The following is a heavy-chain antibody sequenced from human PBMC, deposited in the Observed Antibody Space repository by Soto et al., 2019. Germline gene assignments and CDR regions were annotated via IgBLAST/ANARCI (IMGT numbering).Heavy chain of an antibody. CDR1: GYTFTSYG. CDR2: ISAYNGNT. CDR3: ARDQSWYSSPSRDWGGYFQH. D-gene: IGHD6-6*01. V-gene: IGHV1-18*04. J-gene: IGHJ1*01. Sequence: QVQLVQSGAEVKKPGASVKVSCKASGYTFTSYGISWVRQAPGQGLEWMGWISAYNGNTNYAQKLQGRVTMTTDTSTSTAYMELRSLGSDDTAVYYCARDQSWYSSPSRDWGGYFQHCGQGTLVTVSS.